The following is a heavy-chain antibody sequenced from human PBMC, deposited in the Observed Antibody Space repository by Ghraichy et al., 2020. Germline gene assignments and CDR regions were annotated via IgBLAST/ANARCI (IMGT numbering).Heavy chain of an antibody. J-gene: IGHJ4*02. CDR3: ARGIRDRAAAGSYYFDY. Sequence: SETLSLTCAVYGGSFSGYYWSWIRQPPGKGLEWIGEINHSGSTNYNPSLKSRVTISVDTSKNQFSLKLSSVTAADTAVYYCARGIRDRAAAGSYYFDYWGQGTLVTVSS. V-gene: IGHV4-34*01. CDR1: GGSFSGYY. D-gene: IGHD6-13*01. CDR2: INHSGST.